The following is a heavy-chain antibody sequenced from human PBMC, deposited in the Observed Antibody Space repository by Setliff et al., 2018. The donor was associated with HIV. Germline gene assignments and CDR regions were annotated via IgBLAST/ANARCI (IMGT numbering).Heavy chain of an antibody. Sequence: SETLSLTCAVSGYSISRGYFWVWVRQPPGKGLEWIGSVSHSGNTDYNISLKSRVTISIDNSNNHFSLKLRSVTAADTAVYYCAISYYYGSGIPGYYFDYWGQGTLVTVS. V-gene: IGHV4-38-2*01. CDR2: VSHSGNT. D-gene: IGHD3-10*01. J-gene: IGHJ4*02. CDR1: GYSISRGYF. CDR3: AISYYYGSGIPGYYFDY.